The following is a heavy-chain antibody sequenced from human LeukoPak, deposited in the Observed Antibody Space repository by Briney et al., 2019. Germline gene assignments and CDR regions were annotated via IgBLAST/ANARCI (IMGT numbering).Heavy chain of an antibody. J-gene: IGHJ5*02. CDR1: GYSFTSYW. CDR3: ARQYYDILTGYYKYNWFDP. D-gene: IGHD3-9*01. V-gene: IGHV5-10-1*01. Sequence: GESLRISCKGSGYSFTSYWISWVRQMPGKGLEWMGRIDPSDSYTNYSPSSQGHVTISADKSISTAYLQWSSLKASDTAMYYCARQYYDILTGYYKYNWFDPWGQGTLVTVSS. CDR2: IDPSDSYT.